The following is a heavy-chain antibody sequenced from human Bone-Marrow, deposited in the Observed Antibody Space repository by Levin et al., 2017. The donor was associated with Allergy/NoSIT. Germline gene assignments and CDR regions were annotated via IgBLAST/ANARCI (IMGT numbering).Heavy chain of an antibody. Sequence: GESLKISCKVSEYTLTKLSMHWVRQAPGKGLEWMGGFDPEAGQTVYAQKFQGRVSMTEDTSTDTAYMELSTLRSEDTAMYYCATAGRFGELVWLYFDYWGQGTLVTVSS. V-gene: IGHV1-24*01. CDR3: ATAGRFGELVWLYFDY. D-gene: IGHD3-10*01. CDR1: EYTLTKLS. J-gene: IGHJ4*02. CDR2: FDPEAGQT.